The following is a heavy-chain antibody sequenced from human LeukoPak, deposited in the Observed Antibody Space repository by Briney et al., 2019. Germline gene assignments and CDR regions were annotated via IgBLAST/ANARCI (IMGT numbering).Heavy chain of an antibody. J-gene: IGHJ4*02. CDR3: ARVSLLDDGGLGDY. V-gene: IGHV3-21*01. Sequence: GGSLRLSCAASGXTFSSYSMNWVRQAPGKGLEWVSSISSSSTYIYYAGSVKGRFTISRDNAKNSLYLQMNSLRAEDTAVYYCARVSLLDDGGLGDYWGQGTLVTVSS. CDR1: GXTFSSYS. CDR2: ISSSSTYI. D-gene: IGHD4-23*01.